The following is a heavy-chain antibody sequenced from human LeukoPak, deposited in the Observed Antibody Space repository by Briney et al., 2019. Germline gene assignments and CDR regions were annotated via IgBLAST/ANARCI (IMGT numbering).Heavy chain of an antibody. J-gene: IGHJ4*02. CDR3: ARGRGDIVVVVAATREERREYFDY. CDR1: GGSISSYY. CDR2: IYYSGST. D-gene: IGHD2-15*01. V-gene: IGHV4-59*12. Sequence: PSETLSLTCTVSGGSISSYYWSWIRQPPGKGLEWIGYIYYSGSTNYNPSLKSRVTISADTSKNQFSLKLSSVTAADTAVYYCARGRGDIVVVVAATREERREYFDYWGQGTLVTVSS.